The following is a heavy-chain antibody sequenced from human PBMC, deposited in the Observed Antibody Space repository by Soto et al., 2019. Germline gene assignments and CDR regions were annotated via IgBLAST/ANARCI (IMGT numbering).Heavy chain of an antibody. D-gene: IGHD3-10*01. CDR1: GFTVSSNY. CDR3: ARVVYDGSGSYYTVTTYYFDY. CDR2: IYSGGST. J-gene: IGHJ4*02. V-gene: IGHV3-66*01. Sequence: GGSLRLSCAASGFTVSSNYMSWVRQAPGKGLEWVSVIYSGGSTYYADFVKGRFTISRDNSKNTLYLQMNSLRAEDTAVYYCARVVYDGSGSYYTVTTYYFDYWGQGTLVTVSS.